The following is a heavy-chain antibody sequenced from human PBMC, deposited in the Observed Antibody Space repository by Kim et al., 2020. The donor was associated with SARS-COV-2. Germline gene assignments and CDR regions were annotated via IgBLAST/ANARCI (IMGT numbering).Heavy chain of an antibody. J-gene: IGHJ4*02. Sequence: SETLSLTCTVSGGSISGYYWSWIRQPAGKGLEWIGRTKSSASTDYNPSLKSRVTMSVDTSKNHFSLTLSSVTAADTAVYYCGRNRDGSYGFVDNWGQGTL. CDR2: TKSSAST. D-gene: IGHD3-10*01. CDR3: GRNRDGSYGFVDN. CDR1: GGSISGYY. V-gene: IGHV4-4*07.